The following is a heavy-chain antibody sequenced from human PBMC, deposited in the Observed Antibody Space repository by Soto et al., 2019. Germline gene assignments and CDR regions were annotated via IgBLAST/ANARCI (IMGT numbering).Heavy chain of an antibody. Sequence: SETLSLTCAVYGGSFSGYYWSWIRQPPGKGLEWIGEINHSGSTNYNPSLKSRVTISVDTSKNQFSLKLSSVTAADTAVYYCARGRIAVAGLPTGRYYYYGMDVWGQGTTVTVSS. CDR3: ARGRIAVAGLPTGRYYYYGMDV. CDR2: INHSGST. J-gene: IGHJ6*02. CDR1: GGSFSGYY. V-gene: IGHV4-34*01. D-gene: IGHD6-19*01.